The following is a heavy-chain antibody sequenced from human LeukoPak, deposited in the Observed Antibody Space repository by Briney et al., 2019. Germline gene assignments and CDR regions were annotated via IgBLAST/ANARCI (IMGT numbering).Heavy chain of an antibody. Sequence: SETLSLTCTVSGGSISSYYWSWIRQPPGKGLEWIGYIYYSGSTNYDPSPKSRVTISVDTSKNQFSLKLSSVTAADTAVYYCARGEDYCSSTSCYKGWFDPWGQGTLVTVSS. D-gene: IGHD2-2*02. CDR1: GGSISSYY. CDR3: ARGEDYCSSTSCYKGWFDP. CDR2: IYYSGST. J-gene: IGHJ5*02. V-gene: IGHV4-59*01.